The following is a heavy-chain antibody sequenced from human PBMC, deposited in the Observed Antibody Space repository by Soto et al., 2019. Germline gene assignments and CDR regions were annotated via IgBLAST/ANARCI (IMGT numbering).Heavy chain of an antibody. Sequence: PSETLSLTCTVSGGSISSYYWIWIRQPPGKGLEWIGYIYYSGSTNYNPSLKSRVTISVDTSKNQFSLKLSSVTAADTAVFYCARDIMGTNYYYYGMDVWXQGTTVTVSS. V-gene: IGHV4-59*01. CDR2: IYYSGST. CDR3: ARDIMGTNYYYYGMDV. CDR1: GGSISSYY. D-gene: IGHD2-8*01. J-gene: IGHJ6*02.